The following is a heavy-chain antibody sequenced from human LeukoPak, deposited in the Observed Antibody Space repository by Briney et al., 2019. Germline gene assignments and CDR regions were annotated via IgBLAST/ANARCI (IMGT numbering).Heavy chain of an antibody. CDR2: ISSISGGASAT. CDR3: GNTY. V-gene: IGHV3-11*04. J-gene: IGHJ4*02. Sequence: GGSLRLSCAASGFTLSDYHMSWIRQAPGKGLEWISKISSISGGASATSYADSVKGRFTISRDNARNSLFLQMNSLRAEDTAVYYCGNTYWGQGTVVTVSS. CDR1: GFTLSDYH.